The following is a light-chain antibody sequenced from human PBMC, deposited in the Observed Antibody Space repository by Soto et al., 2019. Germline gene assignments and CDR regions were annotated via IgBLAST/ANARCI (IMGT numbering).Light chain of an antibody. J-gene: IGLJ2*01. V-gene: IGLV2-14*01. CDR1: SSDVGGYNY. Sequence: QSVLTQPASVSGSPGQSITISCTGTSSDVGGYNYVSWYQQHPGKAPKLMIYEVSNGPSGVSNRFSGSKSGNTASLTISGLQAEDEADYYCSSYTSSSTLAVVFGGGTKLTVL. CDR3: SSYTSSSTLAVV. CDR2: EVS.